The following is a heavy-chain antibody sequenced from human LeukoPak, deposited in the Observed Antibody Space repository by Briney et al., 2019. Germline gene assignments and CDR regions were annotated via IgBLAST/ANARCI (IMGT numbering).Heavy chain of an antibody. J-gene: IGHJ3*02. CDR3: AREIVVAANDAFDI. D-gene: IGHD3-22*01. V-gene: IGHV3-7*01. CDR1: GFTFSSYW. Sequence: QPGGSLRLSCAASGFTFSSYWMSRVRQAPGKGLEWVANIRQDGSEKYYVDSVKGRFTISRDNAKNSLYLQMNSLRAEDTAVYYCAREIVVAANDAFDIWGQGTMVTVSS. CDR2: IRQDGSEK.